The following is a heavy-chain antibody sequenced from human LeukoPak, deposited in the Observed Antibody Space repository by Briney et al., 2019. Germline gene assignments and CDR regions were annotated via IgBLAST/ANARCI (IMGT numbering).Heavy chain of an antibody. CDR3: AKDIEEWLVKGGRCFDY. V-gene: IGHV3-30*18. CDR2: ISYDGSNK. CDR1: GFIFSNSA. D-gene: IGHD6-19*01. Sequence: GGSLRLSCAASGFIFSNSAMHWVRQAPGKGLEWVAVISYDGSNKYYADSVKGRFTISRDNSKNTLYLQMNSLRAEDTAVYYCAKDIEEWLVKGGRCFDYWGQGTLVTVSS. J-gene: IGHJ4*02.